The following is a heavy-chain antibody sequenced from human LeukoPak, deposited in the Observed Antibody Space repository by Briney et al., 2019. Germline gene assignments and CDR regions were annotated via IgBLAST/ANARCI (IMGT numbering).Heavy chain of an antibody. V-gene: IGHV1-69*05. Sequence: GASVKVSCKASGGTFSSYAISWVRQAPGQGLEWMGGIIPIFGTANYAQKFQGRVTITTDESTSTAYMELSSLRSEDTAVYYCARHIVVVPAATHNDAIDIWGQGTMVTVSS. CDR3: ARHIVVVPAATHNDAIDI. CDR2: IIPIFGTA. J-gene: IGHJ3*02. CDR1: GGTFSSYA. D-gene: IGHD2-2*01.